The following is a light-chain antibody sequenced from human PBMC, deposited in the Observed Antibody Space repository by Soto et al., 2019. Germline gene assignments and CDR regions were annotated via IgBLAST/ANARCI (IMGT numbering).Light chain of an antibody. Sequence: EIVLTQSPATLSLSPGEGATLSCRASYSVASTYLAWYQQKPGLAPRLIIYGASNRASGTPDRFSGGGSGTDFTLTISRLEPEDFAVYYCQQYGSSSFTFGQGTKLEIK. V-gene: IGKV3-20*01. CDR2: GAS. CDR1: YSVASTY. J-gene: IGKJ2*01. CDR3: QQYGSSSFT.